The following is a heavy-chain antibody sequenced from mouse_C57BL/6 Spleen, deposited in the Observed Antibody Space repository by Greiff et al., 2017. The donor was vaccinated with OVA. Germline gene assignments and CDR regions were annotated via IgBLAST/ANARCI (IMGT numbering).Heavy chain of an antibody. J-gene: IGHJ2*01. V-gene: IGHV14-1*01. D-gene: IGHD1-1*01. CDR2: IDPEDGDT. CDR1: GFNIKDYY. CDR3: TGYYGSSFDY. Sequence: VHVKQSGAELVRPGASVKLSCTASGFNIKDYYMHWVKQRPEQGLEWIGRIDPEDGDTEYAPKFQGKATMTADTSSNTAYLQLSSLTSEDTAVYYCTGYYGSSFDYWGQGTTLTVSS.